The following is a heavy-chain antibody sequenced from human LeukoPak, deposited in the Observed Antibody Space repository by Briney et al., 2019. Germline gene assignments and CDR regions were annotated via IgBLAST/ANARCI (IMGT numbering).Heavy chain of an antibody. CDR1: GGTFSSYS. CDR2: IIPIFGTA. D-gene: IGHD3-22*01. V-gene: IGHV1-69*13. Sequence: ASVKVSCKASGGTFSSYSITWVRQAPGQGLEWMGGIIPIFGTANYAQKFQGRVTITADESTSTAYMELSSLRSEDTAVYYCARAGAPGHEYYYDSSGYYAGIDWGQGTLVTVSS. J-gene: IGHJ4*02. CDR3: ARAGAPGHEYYYDSSGYYAGID.